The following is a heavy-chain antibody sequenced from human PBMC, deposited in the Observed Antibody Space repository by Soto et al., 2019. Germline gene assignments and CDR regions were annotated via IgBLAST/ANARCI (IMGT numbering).Heavy chain of an antibody. V-gene: IGHV3-30-3*01. CDR3: ARQALITETTGEYHFDF. Sequence: QVQLVESGGGVVQPGRSLRLSCAGSGFTFSSYAMYWVRQAPGKGLEWVAVISYGGSNKYYADSVKGRFTISRDNSKHTLYLQMNSLRVEDTAVYYCARQALITETTGEYHFDFWGQGTLVTVSS. D-gene: IGHD1-7*01. CDR2: ISYGGSNK. CDR1: GFTFSSYA. J-gene: IGHJ4*02.